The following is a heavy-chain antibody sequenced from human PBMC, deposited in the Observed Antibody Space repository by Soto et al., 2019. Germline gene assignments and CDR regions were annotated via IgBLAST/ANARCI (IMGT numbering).Heavy chain of an antibody. V-gene: IGHV4-39*01. D-gene: IGHD2-2*01. CDR3: ARHAGSTSCYDY. CDR1: GGSISSSSYY. CDR2: IYYSGST. J-gene: IGHJ4*02. Sequence: QLQLQESGPGLVKPSETLSLTCTVSGGSISSSSYYWGWIRQPPGKGLEWIGSIYYSGSTYYNPSLKSRVTISVDTSKNQFSLKLSSVTAADTAVYYCARHAGSTSCYDYWGQGTLVTVSS.